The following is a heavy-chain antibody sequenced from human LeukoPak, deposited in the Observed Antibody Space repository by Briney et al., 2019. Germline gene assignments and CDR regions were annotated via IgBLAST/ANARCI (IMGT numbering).Heavy chain of an antibody. V-gene: IGHV1-3*01. CDR2: INAGNGNT. Sequence: ASVKVSCKASGYTFTSYAMHWVRQAPGQRLEWMGWINAGNGNTKYSQKFQGRVTITRDASASTAYMELSSLRSEDTAVYYCARDLNSGYERYFDYWGQGTLVTVSS. D-gene: IGHD5-12*01. CDR1: GYTFTSYA. CDR3: ARDLNSGYERYFDY. J-gene: IGHJ4*02.